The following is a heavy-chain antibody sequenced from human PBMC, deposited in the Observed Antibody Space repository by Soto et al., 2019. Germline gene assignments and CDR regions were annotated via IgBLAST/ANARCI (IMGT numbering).Heavy chain of an antibody. CDR3: ARGSYCRGGTCTTRFAH. CDR1: GYIFDDYG. CDR2: IDISIGHT. Sequence: QVQLVQSGGEVKKPGASVRVSCRASGYIFDDYGITWVRQAPGRGLEWMGWIDISIGHTNYAQDFRDRVTMTTDRATSTAYMDLRSLRSDDTAVYFCARGSYCRGGTCTTRFAHLGQGTLRTVS. V-gene: IGHV1-18*01. J-gene: IGHJ5*02. D-gene: IGHD2-15*01.